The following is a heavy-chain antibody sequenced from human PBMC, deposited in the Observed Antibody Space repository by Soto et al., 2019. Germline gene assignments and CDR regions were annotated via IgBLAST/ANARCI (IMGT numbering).Heavy chain of an antibody. V-gene: IGHV3-23*01. CDR1: GFTFSSYA. J-gene: IGHJ3*02. D-gene: IGHD3-3*01. CDR3: ARASRSIFGVAIDNDASDI. CDR2: ISGSGGST. Sequence: EVQLLESGGGLVQPGGSLRLSCAASGFTFSSYAMSWVRQAPGKGLEWVSAISGSGGSTYYADSVKGRFTISRDNAQNSLYLQMNSLRAEDTALYYCARASRSIFGVAIDNDASDIWGQGTMVTVSS.